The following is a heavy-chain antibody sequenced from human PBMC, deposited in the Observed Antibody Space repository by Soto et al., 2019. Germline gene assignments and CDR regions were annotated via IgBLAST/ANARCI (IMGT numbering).Heavy chain of an antibody. CDR2: IYYSGST. Sequence: QVQLQESGPGLVKPSQTLSLTCTVSGGSISSGGYYWTWIRQHPGKGLEWIGYIYYSGSTYYNPSLNSRVTISIATSKNQFSLKLSSVTAADTAVYYCARRGRGFSPYYFDYWGQGTLVTVSS. D-gene: IGHD3-22*01. CDR3: ARRGRGFSPYYFDY. J-gene: IGHJ4*02. CDR1: GGSISSGGYY. V-gene: IGHV4-31*03.